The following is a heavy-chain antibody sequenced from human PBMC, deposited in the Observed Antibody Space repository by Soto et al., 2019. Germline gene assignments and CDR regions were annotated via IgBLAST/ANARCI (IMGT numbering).Heavy chain of an antibody. CDR1: GFTFSSYA. CDR2: ISGSGGST. V-gene: IGHV3-23*01. CDR3: AXVTTYYYDSSGFGYFDY. D-gene: IGHD3-22*01. Sequence: GGSLRLSCAASGFTFSSYAMSWVRQAPGKGLEWVSAISGSGGSTYYADSVKGRFTISRDNSKNTLYLQMNSLRAEDXAVYYXAXVTTYYYDSSGFGYFDYWGQGTLVTVSS. J-gene: IGHJ4*02.